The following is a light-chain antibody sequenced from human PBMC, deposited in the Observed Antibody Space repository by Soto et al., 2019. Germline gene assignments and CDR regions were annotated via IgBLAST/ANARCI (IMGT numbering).Light chain of an antibody. CDR1: SSNIGAGYD. J-gene: IGLJ2*01. Sequence: QPVLTQPPSVSGAPGQRVTISCTGSSSNIGAGYDVHWYQQLPGTAPKLLIYGNSNRPSGVPDRFSGSKSGTSASLAITGLQAEDEADYYCQSSDRSLSVVFGGGTKLTVL. CDR3: QSSDRSLSVV. CDR2: GNS. V-gene: IGLV1-40*01.